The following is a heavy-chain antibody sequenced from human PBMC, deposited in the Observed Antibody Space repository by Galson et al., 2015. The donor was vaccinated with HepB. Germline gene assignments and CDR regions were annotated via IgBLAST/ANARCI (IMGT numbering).Heavy chain of an antibody. V-gene: IGHV1-8*01. CDR1: GYSFIDYD. J-gene: IGHJ6*02. CDR2: MNPNNDNT. CDR3: ARVMKLIRGPLSYHYYGMDV. Sequence: SVKVSCKASGYSFIDYDINWVRQATGQGLEWMGWMNPNNDNTGYTQKFQGRVTMTRNTSISTVDMELSSLRSEDTAVYFCARVMKLIRGPLSYHYYGMDVWGQETTVTVSS. D-gene: IGHD2-21*01.